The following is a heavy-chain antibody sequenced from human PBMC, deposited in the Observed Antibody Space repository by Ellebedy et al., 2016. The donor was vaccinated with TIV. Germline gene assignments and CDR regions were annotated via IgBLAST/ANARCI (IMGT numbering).Heavy chain of an antibody. Sequence: SETLSLTCTVSGASVTSGHFYWGWIRQPPGKGLEWIGTLFYSGVTSYNASLRSRVTISLDPSKSQFSLKLTSVTAADTAVYYCAGSAYDNPLYWGQGSLVTVSS. CDR1: GASVTSGHFY. CDR2: LFYSGVT. CDR3: AGSAYDNPLY. D-gene: IGHD3-9*01. J-gene: IGHJ4*02. V-gene: IGHV4-39*07.